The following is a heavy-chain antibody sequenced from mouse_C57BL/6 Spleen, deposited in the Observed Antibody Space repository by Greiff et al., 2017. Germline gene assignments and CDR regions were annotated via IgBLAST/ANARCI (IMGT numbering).Heavy chain of an antibody. J-gene: IGHJ1*03. CDR3: ARGGSSSNWYFDV. D-gene: IGHD1-1*01. Sequence: VQLQQSGPGLVAPSQSLSITCTVSGFSLTSYGVHWVRQPPGKGLEWLVVIWSDGSTTYNSALKSRLSISKDNSKSQVFLKMNSLQTDDTAMYYWARGGSSSNWYFDVWGTGTTVTVSS. V-gene: IGHV2-6*03. CDR1: GFSLTSYG. CDR2: IWSDGST.